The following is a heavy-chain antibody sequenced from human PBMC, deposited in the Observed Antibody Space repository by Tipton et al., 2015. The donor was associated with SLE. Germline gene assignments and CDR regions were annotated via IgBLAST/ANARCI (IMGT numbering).Heavy chain of an antibody. Sequence: TLSLTCTVSGVSISDHSWGWIRQPPGKGLEWIGEINHSGSTNYNPSLKSRITISVDTSKNQFSLRLSSVTAADTAVYYCARGRPRATQAWGGYYYYMDVWGKGTTVTVSS. J-gene: IGHJ6*03. V-gene: IGHV4-34*01. D-gene: IGHD3-16*01. CDR2: INHSGST. CDR3: ARGRPRATQAWGGYYYYMDV. CDR1: GVSISDHS.